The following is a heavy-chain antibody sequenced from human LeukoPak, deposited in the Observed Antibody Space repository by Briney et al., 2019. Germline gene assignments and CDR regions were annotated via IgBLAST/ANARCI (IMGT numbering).Heavy chain of an antibody. CDR3: ARGIVLMVYASFDF. D-gene: IGHD2-8*01. Sequence: SETLSLICTVSGGSFTSGSYYWGWIRQPPGKGLEWIGEINHSGGTNYNPSLKSRVTISVDTSKNQFSLKLSSVTAADTAVYYCARGIVLMVYASFDFWGQGILVTVSS. J-gene: IGHJ4*02. V-gene: IGHV4-39*07. CDR2: INHSGGT. CDR1: GGSFTSGSYY.